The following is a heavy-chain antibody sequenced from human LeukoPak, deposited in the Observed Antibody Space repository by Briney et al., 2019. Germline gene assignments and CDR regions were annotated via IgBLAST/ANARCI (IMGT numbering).Heavy chain of an antibody. D-gene: IGHD1-26*01. J-gene: IGHJ5*02. CDR2: ISAYNGNT. CDR3: ARDQDGYGVGASFDNP. V-gene: IGHV1-18*01. CDR1: GYTFTSYG. Sequence: ASVKGSCKASGYTFTSYGISWVRQAPGQGLEWMGWISAYNGNTNYAQKLHGRVTMTTDTSTSTAYMELRSLRSDDTAVYYCARDQDGYGVGASFDNPWGQGTLVTVSS.